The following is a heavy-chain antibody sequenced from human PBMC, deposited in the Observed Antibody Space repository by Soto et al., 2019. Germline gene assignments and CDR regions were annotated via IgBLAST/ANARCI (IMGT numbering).Heavy chain of an antibody. D-gene: IGHD6-6*01. Sequence: PSETLSLTCAVYGGTFSGYSWSWIRQPPGKGLEWIGEINHSGSTNYNPSLKSRVTISVDTSKNQFSLKLSSVTAADTAVYYCARANRRVSSSFRYYYGMDVWGQGTTVTVSS. CDR2: INHSGST. CDR1: GGTFSGYS. V-gene: IGHV4-34*01. J-gene: IGHJ6*02. CDR3: ARANRRVSSSFRYYYGMDV.